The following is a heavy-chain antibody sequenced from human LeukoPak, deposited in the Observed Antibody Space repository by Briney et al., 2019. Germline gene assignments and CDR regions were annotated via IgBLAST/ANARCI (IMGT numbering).Heavy chain of an antibody. J-gene: IGHJ6*03. CDR1: GFSFGDYW. D-gene: IGHD6-6*01. Sequence: GGSLRLSCAASGFSFGDYWMTWVRQAPGKGLEWVANIKQDGSDKYYVDSVKGRFTISRDNAKNSVYLEMKRLRAEDTAIYYCARRYSSWKTYYYYYYTDVWGKGTTVTVSS. CDR3: ARRYSSWKTYYYYYYTDV. V-gene: IGHV3-7*01. CDR2: IKQDGSDK.